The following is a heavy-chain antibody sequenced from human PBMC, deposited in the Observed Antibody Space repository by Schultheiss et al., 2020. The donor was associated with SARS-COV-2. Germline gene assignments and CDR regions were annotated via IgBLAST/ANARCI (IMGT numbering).Heavy chain of an antibody. D-gene: IGHD3-22*01. CDR2: INHSGST. CDR3: ARQPDYYDSSGYYYYGMDV. Sequence: SETLSLTCAVYGGSFSGYYWSWIRQPPGKGLEWIGEINHSGSTNYNPSLKSRVTISVDTSKNQFSLKLSSVTAADTAVYYCARQPDYYDSSGYYYYGMDVWGQGTTVTVSS. V-gene: IGHV4-34*01. CDR1: GGSFSGYY. J-gene: IGHJ6*02.